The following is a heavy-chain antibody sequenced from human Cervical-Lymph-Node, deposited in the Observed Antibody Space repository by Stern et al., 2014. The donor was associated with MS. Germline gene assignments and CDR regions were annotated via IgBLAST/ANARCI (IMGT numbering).Heavy chain of an antibody. CDR3: AKDRATGDSSTWYVRFDP. V-gene: IGHV3-23*01. J-gene: IGHJ5*02. CDR1: RFTFSNYA. D-gene: IGHD6-13*01. CDR2: ITSGGST. Sequence: EVQLLESGGDLTQPGGSLRLSCAASRFTFSNYAMSWVRQAPGKGLEWVSTITSGGSTYYADSVKGRFTISRDNSENTLYLQMNSLRAEDTAVYYCAKDRATGDSSTWYVRFDPWGQGTLVTVSS.